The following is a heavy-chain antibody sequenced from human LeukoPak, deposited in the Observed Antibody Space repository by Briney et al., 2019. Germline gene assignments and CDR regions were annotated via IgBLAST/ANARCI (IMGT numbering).Heavy chain of an antibody. J-gene: IGHJ4*02. Sequence: GGSLRLSCAASGFTFSSYEMNWVRQAPGKGLEWVSYISSSGSTIYYADSVRGRFTISRDNAKNSLYLQMNSLRAEDTAVYYCARMNDYVWGSYRYGGSYYFDYWGQGTLVTVSS. D-gene: IGHD3-16*02. CDR3: ARMNDYVWGSYRYGGSYYFDY. CDR1: GFTFSSYE. CDR2: ISSSGSTI. V-gene: IGHV3-48*03.